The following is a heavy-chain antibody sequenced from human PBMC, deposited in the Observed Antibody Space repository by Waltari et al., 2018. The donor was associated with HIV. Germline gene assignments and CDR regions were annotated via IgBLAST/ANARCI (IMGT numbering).Heavy chain of an antibody. V-gene: IGHV3-74*01. D-gene: IGHD4-17*01. CDR3: ARENTMTYYDALDI. CDR1: GFTFRSYW. J-gene: IGHJ3*02. CDR2: ISSAGSTT. Sequence: EVQLVESGGGLVQPGGSLRLSCAASGFTFRSYWMHWVRQAPGKGLLWLSCISSAGSTTNYADSVKGRLTISSDNAKNTLYLQMNSLRADDTAVYYCARENTMTYYDALDIWGQGTMVTVSS.